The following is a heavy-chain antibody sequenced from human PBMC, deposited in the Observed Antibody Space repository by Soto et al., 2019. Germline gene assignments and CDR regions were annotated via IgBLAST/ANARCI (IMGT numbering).Heavy chain of an antibody. J-gene: IGHJ6*02. D-gene: IGHD6-13*01. Sequence: QLQLQESGPGLVKPSETLSLTCTVSCGSISSSSYYWGWIRQPPVKGLEWIGSIYYSGSTYYNPSLKSRVTISVDTSKNQFSLKLSSVTAADTAVYYCARLEGRRIAAKYYYYYGMDVWGQGTTVTVSS. CDR2: IYYSGST. CDR3: ARLEGRRIAAKYYYYYGMDV. CDR1: CGSISSSSYY. V-gene: IGHV4-39*01.